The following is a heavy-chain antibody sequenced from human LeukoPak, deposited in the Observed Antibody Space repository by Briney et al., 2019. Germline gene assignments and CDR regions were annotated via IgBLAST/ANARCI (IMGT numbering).Heavy chain of an antibody. V-gene: IGHV3-30-3*01. J-gene: IGHJ4*02. CDR1: GFTFSSYA. CDR2: ISYDGSNK. Sequence: GGSRTLACAAAGFTFSSYAMQWVRQAPGKGLEWVAVISYDGSNKYYAASGKGRFSICRDNSQNTLYLQMNSLRAEDTALYYCARAIAVAGTDHFDYWGQGTLVTVSS. CDR3: ARAIAVAGTDHFDY. D-gene: IGHD6-19*01.